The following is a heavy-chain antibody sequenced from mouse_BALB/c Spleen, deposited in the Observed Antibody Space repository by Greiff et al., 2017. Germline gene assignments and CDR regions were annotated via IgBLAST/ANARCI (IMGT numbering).Heavy chain of an antibody. D-gene: IGHD2-4*01. CDR2: INPYNDGT. CDR1: GYTFTSYV. CDR3: ARGDYYDDDGRFAY. V-gene: IGHV1-14*01. J-gene: IGHJ3*01. Sequence: VQLQQSGPELVKPGASVKMSCKASGYTFTSYVMHWVQQKPGQGLEWIGYINPYNDGTKYNEKFKGKATLTSDKSSSTAYMELSSLTSEDSAVYYCARGDYYDDDGRFAYWGQGTLVTVSA.